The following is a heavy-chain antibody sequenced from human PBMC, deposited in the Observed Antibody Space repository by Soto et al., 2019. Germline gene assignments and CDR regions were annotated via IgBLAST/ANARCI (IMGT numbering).Heavy chain of an antibody. V-gene: IGHV1-3*01. D-gene: IGHD3-10*01. J-gene: IGHJ5*02. CDR2: INAGNGNT. CDR3: ARSSGYTVGRWFDP. CDR1: GYTFTSYA. Sequence: GASVKVSGNGSGYTFTSYAMHWVRQAPGQRLEWMGWINAGNGNTKYSQKFQGRVTITRDTSASTAYMELSSLRSEDTAVYYCARSSGYTVGRWFDPWGQGTLVTVSS.